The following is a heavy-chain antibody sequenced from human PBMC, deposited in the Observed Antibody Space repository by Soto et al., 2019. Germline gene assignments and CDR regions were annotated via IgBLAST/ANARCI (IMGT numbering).Heavy chain of an antibody. CDR3: ARGIVVVVAATPNFDY. J-gene: IGHJ4*02. V-gene: IGHV1-2*02. CDR2: INPNSGGT. D-gene: IGHD2-15*01. CDR1: GYTFTGYY. Sequence: QVQLVQSGAEVKKPGASVKVSCKASGYTFTGYYMHWVRQAPGQGLEWMGWINPNSGGTNYAQKFQGRVTMTRDTSISTAYMGLSRLRSDDTAVYYCARGIVVVVAATPNFDYWGQGTLVTVSS.